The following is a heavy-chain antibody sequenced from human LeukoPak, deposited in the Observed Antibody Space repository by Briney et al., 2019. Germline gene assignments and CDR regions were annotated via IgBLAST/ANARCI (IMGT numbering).Heavy chain of an antibody. CDR2: IIPMFDTA. CDR3: ARGYSGYHDAFHI. J-gene: IGHJ3*02. Sequence: SVKVSCKSSGYTFTSYDINWVRQATGQGLEWMGGIIPMFDTADYAQKFQGRVTFTADESTNTAYMELSSLRSEDTAVYYCARGYSGYHDAFHIWGQGTMVTVSS. CDR1: GYTFTSYD. V-gene: IGHV1-69*13. D-gene: IGHD1-26*01.